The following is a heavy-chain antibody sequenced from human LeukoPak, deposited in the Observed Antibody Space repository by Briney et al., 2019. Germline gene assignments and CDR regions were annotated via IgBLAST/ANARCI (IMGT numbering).Heavy chain of an antibody. V-gene: IGHV3-11*04. CDR2: ISSSGSTI. D-gene: IGHD3-3*01. Sequence: GGSLRLSCAASGFTFSDYYMSWIRQAPGKGLEWVSYISSSGSTIYYADSVKGRFTISRDNAKNSLYLQMNSLRAEDTAVYYCAGLIFGAANDAFDIWGQGTMVTVSS. CDR3: AGLIFGAANDAFDI. J-gene: IGHJ3*02. CDR1: GFTFSDYY.